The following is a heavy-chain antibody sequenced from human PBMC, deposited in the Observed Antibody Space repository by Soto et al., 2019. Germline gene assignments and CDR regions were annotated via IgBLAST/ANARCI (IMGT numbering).Heavy chain of an antibody. Sequence: PSETLSLTCTVSGGSISSGGYYWSWIRQHPGKGLEWIGYIYYSGSTYYNPSLKSRVTISVDTSKNQFSLKLSSVTAADKAVYYCARDMTTTEQHAFDIWGQRTMVAVSS. CDR3: ARDMTTTEQHAFDI. CDR2: IYYSGST. V-gene: IGHV4-31*03. D-gene: IGHD1-1*01. J-gene: IGHJ3*02. CDR1: GGSISSGGYY.